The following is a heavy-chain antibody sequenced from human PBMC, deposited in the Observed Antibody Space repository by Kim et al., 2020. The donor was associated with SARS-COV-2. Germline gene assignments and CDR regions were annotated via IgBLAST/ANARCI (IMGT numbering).Heavy chain of an antibody. CDR1: GYTFTSYG. CDR2: ISAYNGNT. J-gene: IGHJ4*02. V-gene: IGHV1-18*01. CDR3: ARDVKYFDWLLGGDHDF. D-gene: IGHD3-9*01. Sequence: ASVKVSCKAFGYTFTSYGISWVRQAPGQGLEWMGWISAYNGNTNYAQKLQGRVTMTTDTTTSTGYMELRSLTPDDTAVYYCARDVKYFDWLLGGDHDFWGQGTLVTVSS.